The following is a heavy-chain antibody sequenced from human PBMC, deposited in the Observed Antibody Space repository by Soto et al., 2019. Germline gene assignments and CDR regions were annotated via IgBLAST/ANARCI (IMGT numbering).Heavy chain of an antibody. D-gene: IGHD3-3*01. Sequence: SVKVSCKASGGTFSSYAISWVRQAPGQGLEWMGGIIPIFGTANYAQKFQGRVTITADKSTSTAYMELSSLRSEDTAVYYCARGPYEFIDFSPYYYGMDVWGQGTTVTVSS. CDR1: GGTFSSYA. J-gene: IGHJ6*02. V-gene: IGHV1-69*06. CDR3: ARGPYEFIDFSPYYYGMDV. CDR2: IIPIFGTA.